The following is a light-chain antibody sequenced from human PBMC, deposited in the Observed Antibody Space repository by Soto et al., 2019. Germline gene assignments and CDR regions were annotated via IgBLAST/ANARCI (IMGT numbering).Light chain of an antibody. Sequence: QSALTQPPSASGSRGQSVTLSCTGTSVDINYVSWFQQHPGKATKLIICEVTKRPSGVPDRFSGSKSGNTASLTVSGLQDDDEADYYCSSSAGRDIWVFGGGTNLTVL. J-gene: IGLJ3*02. CDR1: SVDINY. CDR3: SSSAGRDIWV. V-gene: IGLV2-8*01. CDR2: EVT.